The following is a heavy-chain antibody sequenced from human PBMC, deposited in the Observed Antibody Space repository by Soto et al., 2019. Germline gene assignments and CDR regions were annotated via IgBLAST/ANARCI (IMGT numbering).Heavy chain of an antibody. D-gene: IGHD2-21*02. CDR3: ARNKEQIVVVTAIGPKLYYYGMDG. CDR2: IIPIFGTA. J-gene: IGHJ6*02. CDR1: GGTFSSYA. Sequence: QVQLVQSGAEVKKPGSSVKVSCKASGGTFSSYAISWVRQAPGQGLEWMGGIIPIFGTANYAQKFQGRVTITADKSTSTAYMELSRLSSEDTAVYYCARNKEQIVVVTAIGPKLYYYGMDGWGQGTTVTVSS. V-gene: IGHV1-69*06.